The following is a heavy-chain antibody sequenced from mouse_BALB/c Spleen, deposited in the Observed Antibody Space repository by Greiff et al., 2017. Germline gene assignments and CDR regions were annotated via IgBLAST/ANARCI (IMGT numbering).Heavy chain of an antibody. D-gene: IGHD2-4*01. J-gene: IGHJ2*01. CDR3: AREGDYDPFDY. CDR2: ISYDGSN. CDR1: GYSITSGYY. V-gene: IGHV3-6*02. Sequence: VQLKESGPGLVKPSQSLSLTCSVTGYSITSGYYWYWIRQFPGNKLEWMGYISYDGSNNYNPSLKNRISITRDTSKNQFFLKLNSMTTEDTATYYCAREGDYDPFDYWGQGTTLTVSS.